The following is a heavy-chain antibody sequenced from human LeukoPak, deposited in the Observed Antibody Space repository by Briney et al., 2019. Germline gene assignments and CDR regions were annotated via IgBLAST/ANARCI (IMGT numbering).Heavy chain of an antibody. CDR2: INPSGGST. Sequence: RASVKVSCKASGYTFTSYYMHWVRQAPGQGLEWMGIINPSGGSTSYAQKFQGRVTMTRDMSTSTVYMELSSLRSEDTAVYYCARERTAYYYDSSGQDLDYWGQGTLVTVSS. CDR1: GYTFTSYY. CDR3: ARERTAYYYDSSGQDLDY. V-gene: IGHV1-46*01. D-gene: IGHD3-22*01. J-gene: IGHJ4*02.